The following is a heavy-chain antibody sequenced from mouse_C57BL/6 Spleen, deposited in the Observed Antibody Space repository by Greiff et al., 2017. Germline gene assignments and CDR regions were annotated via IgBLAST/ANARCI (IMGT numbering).Heavy chain of an antibody. CDR2: INPNNGGT. CDR1: GYTFTDYN. Sequence: EVQLQQSGPELVKPGASVKMSCKASGYTFTDYNMHWVKQSHGKSLEWIGYINPNNGGTSYNQKFKGKATLTVNKSSSTAYMELRSLTSEDSAVYYGARYYYGSAWFAYWGQGTLVTVSA. V-gene: IGHV1-22*01. CDR3: ARYYYGSAWFAY. J-gene: IGHJ3*01. D-gene: IGHD1-1*01.